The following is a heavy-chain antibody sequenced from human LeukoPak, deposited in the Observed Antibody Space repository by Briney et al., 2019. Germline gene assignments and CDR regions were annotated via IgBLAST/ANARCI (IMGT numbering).Heavy chain of an antibody. D-gene: IGHD1-14*01. CDR2: INAGNGNT. CDR3: ASSGLRSESLDY. V-gene: IGHV1-3*01. Sequence: ASVKVSCKASGYTFTSYAMHWVRQAPGQRLEWMGWINAGNGNTKYSQKFQGRVTITRDTSASIAYMELSSLRSEDTAVYYCASSGLRSESLDYWGQGTLVTVSS. J-gene: IGHJ4*02. CDR1: GYTFTSYA.